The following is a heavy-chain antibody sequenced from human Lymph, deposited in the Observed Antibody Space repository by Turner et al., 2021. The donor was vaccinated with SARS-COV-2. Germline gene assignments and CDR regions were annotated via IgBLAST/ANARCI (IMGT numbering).Heavy chain of an antibody. CDR3: SRTPVNTGTDLGEAYYYGMDV. CDR1: GMC. D-gene: IGHD3-16*01. Sequence: GMCVTWIRQPPGKALEWLALIDWDDDKYYSTSLKTRLTISKDTSKNQVVLTMTNMDPVDTATYYCSRTPVNTGTDLGEAYYYGMDVRGKGTTETVAS. CDR2: IDWDDDK. J-gene: IGHJ6*04. V-gene: IGHV2-70*01.